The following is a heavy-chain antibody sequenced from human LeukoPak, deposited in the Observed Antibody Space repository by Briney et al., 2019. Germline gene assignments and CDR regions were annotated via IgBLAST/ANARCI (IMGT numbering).Heavy chain of an antibody. D-gene: IGHD3-22*01. V-gene: IGHV3-23*01. Sequence: GGSLRLSCAVSGLTLSNYGMSWVRQAPGKGLEWVAGISGSGGGTNYADSVKGRFTISRDNPKNTLYLQMKSLRAEDTAVYFCAKRGVVIRVILVGFHKEAYYFDSWGQGALVTVSS. CDR3: AKRGVVIRVILVGFHKEAYYFDS. CDR2: ISGSGGGT. J-gene: IGHJ4*02. CDR1: GLTLSNYG.